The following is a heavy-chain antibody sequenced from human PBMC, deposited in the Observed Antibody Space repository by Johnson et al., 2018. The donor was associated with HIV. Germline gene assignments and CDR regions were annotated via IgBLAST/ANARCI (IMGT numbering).Heavy chain of an antibody. J-gene: IGHJ3*02. CDR1: GFTFSSYG. CDR2: ISYDGSNK. Sequence: QVKLVESGGGVVQPGRSLRLSCTASGFTFSSYGMHWVRQAPGKGLEWVAVISYDGSNKYYADSVKGRFTISRDNSKNTLYLQMNSLRAEDTAVYYCARETDIAPYSGSYPTQAFDIWGQGTMVTVSS. D-gene: IGHD1-26*01. V-gene: IGHV3-30*19. CDR3: ARETDIAPYSGSYPTQAFDI.